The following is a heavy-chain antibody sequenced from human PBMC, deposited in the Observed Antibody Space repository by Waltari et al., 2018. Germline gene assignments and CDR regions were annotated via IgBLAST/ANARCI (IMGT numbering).Heavy chain of an antibody. Sequence: QVQLQQSGPGLVKPSQTLSLTCAISGDSVSSNSAAWNWIRQSPSRGLEWLGRTYYRSKWYNDYSVSVKSRITINPDTSKNQFSLQLNSVTPEDTAVYYCARRSDCSGGSCYGMDVWGQGTTVTVSS. J-gene: IGHJ6*02. CDR1: GDSVSSNSAA. CDR2: TYYRSKWYN. V-gene: IGHV6-1*01. D-gene: IGHD2-15*01. CDR3: ARRSDCSGGSCYGMDV.